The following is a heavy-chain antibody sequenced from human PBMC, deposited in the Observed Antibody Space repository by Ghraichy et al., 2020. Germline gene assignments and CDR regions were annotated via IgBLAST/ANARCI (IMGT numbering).Heavy chain of an antibody. CDR1: GGSFSGHY. Sequence: SETLSLTCAVYGGSFSGHYWSWIRQPPGKGLEYIGEINHSGSTNYSPSLKSRVTISVDTSKNQFSLKVNSVTVADTAVYYCARGGVLGADAFDFWDQGTMVTVSS. CDR2: INHSGST. J-gene: IGHJ3*01. CDR3: ARGGVLGADAFDF. D-gene: IGHD2-8*02. V-gene: IGHV4-34*01.